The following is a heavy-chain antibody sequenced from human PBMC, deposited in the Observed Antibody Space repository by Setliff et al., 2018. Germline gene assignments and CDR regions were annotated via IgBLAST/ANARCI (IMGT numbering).Heavy chain of an antibody. J-gene: IGHJ4*02. CDR3: ARGYGSGTYYLFDS. D-gene: IGHD3-10*01. CDR2: IHSDGTT. Sequence: PGGSLRLSCAASGLTFSSEHMNWVRQAPGKGLEWVSRIHSDGTTFYADSVKGRFTISRDNAKNTLYLQMNSLRADDTAVYYCARGYGSGTYYLFDSWGQGTLVTVSS. V-gene: IGHV3-74*01. CDR1: GLTFSSEH.